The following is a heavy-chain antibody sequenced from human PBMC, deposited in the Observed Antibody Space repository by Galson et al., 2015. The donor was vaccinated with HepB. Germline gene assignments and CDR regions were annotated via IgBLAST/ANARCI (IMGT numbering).Heavy chain of an antibody. CDR1: GYTFTTYG. J-gene: IGHJ6*02. CDR2: ISGYNGHT. CDR3: ARRSSNFMDV. D-gene: IGHD6-13*01. Sequence: SVKVSCKASGYTFTTYGITWVRQAPGQGLEWMGWISGYNGHTNYAQKFQGRVTMTTDTFTSTAYMELRSLRSDDTAVYYCARRSSNFMDVWGQGTTVTVSS. V-gene: IGHV1-18*04.